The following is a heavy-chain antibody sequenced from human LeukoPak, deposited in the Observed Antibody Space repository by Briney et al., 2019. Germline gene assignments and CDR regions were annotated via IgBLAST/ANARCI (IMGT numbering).Heavy chain of an antibody. CDR2: ISAYNGNT. D-gene: IGHD2-2*01. J-gene: IGHJ5*02. Sequence: GASVKVSCKASGYTFTSYGISWVRQAPGQGLEWMGWISAYNGNTNYAQKPQGRVTMTTDTSTSTAYMELRSLRSDDTAVYYCARDQEDGYCSSTSCHRWFDPWGQGTLVTVSS. V-gene: IGHV1-18*04. CDR3: ARDQEDGYCSSTSCHRWFDP. CDR1: GYTFTSYG.